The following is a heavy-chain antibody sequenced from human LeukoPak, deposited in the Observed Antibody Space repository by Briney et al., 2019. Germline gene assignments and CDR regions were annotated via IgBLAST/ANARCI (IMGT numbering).Heavy chain of an antibody. CDR2: ISGSGGST. CDR1: GFTFSSYA. Sequence: GGSLRLSCAASGFTFSSYAMSWVRQAPGKGLEWVSAISGSGGSTYYADSVKGRFTISRDNAQNSLYLQMNSLRVEDTAVYYCARSLSTEFDSWGQGTLVTVSS. CDR3: ARSLSTEFDS. V-gene: IGHV3-23*01. D-gene: IGHD5/OR15-5a*01. J-gene: IGHJ4*02.